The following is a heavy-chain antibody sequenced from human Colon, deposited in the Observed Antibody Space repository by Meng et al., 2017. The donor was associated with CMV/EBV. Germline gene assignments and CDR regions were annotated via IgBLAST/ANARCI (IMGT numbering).Heavy chain of an antibody. J-gene: IGHJ5*02. CDR1: GFTFRSYA. V-gene: IGHV3-30*04. CDR3: ARTITGTAGGWFDP. CDR2: ISFDGSKK. D-gene: IGHD1-7*01. Sequence: SGFTFRSYAMHWIRQTTGKGLEWLAVISFDGSKKYYADSVKGRFSISRDNSNNTLSLQMNSLRGEDTAVYYCARTITGTAGGWFDPWGHGTLVTVSS.